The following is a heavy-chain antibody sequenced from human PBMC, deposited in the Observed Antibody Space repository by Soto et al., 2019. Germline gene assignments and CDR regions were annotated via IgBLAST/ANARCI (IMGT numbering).Heavy chain of an antibody. D-gene: IGHD5-18*01. Sequence: PSEPRSLTCTVFGRSVSSGSYYWCWMRQPPGKGLEWIGYLVYSGSDNYHPSLTSRVSISVDTSRPQTSLKLGSVTVADTGVYDRAKHLDGYGPLNVWGQGTTVTVTS. J-gene: IGHJ6*02. CDR1: GRSVSSGSYY. CDR3: AKHLDGYGPLNV. V-gene: IGHV4-61*01. CDR2: LVYSGSD.